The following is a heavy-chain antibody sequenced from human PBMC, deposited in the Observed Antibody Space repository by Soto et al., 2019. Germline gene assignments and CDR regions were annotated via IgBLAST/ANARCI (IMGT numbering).Heavy chain of an antibody. J-gene: IGHJ4*02. V-gene: IGHV3-23*01. Sequence: GGSLRLSCAASGFTFSNYAMSWVRQAPGKGLEWVSTISGSGDGMFYADSVKGRFTVSRDISKNTLYLQMDSLRAEDTAVYYCAKGGGSRWGFDYWGQGTLVTVSS. CDR2: ISGSGDGM. CDR1: GFTFSNYA. D-gene: IGHD6-13*01. CDR3: AKGGGSRWGFDY.